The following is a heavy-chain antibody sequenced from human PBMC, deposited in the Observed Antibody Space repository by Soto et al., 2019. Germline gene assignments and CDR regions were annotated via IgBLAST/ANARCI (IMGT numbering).Heavy chain of an antibody. J-gene: IGHJ5*02. CDR2: ITYNSSNI. CDR1: GFTFEHYA. D-gene: IGHD2-15*01. CDR3: AKGEHGHCSGGSCRGWAWFDP. V-gene: IGHV3-9*01. Sequence: EVQLVEAGGGLVQPGTSPRLSCAASGFTFEHYAMHWVRQAPGKGLEWVSGITYNSSNIVYADSVKGRFTISRDNAKTALNLPMNSLRVEATACYYCAKGEHGHCSGGSCRGWAWFDPWGQGTLVTVSS.